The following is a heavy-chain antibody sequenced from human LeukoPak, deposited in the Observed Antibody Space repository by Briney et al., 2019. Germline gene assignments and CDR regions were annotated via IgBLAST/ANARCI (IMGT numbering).Heavy chain of an antibody. Sequence: SSETLSLTCTVSGGSISSYYWSWIRQPPGKGLEWIGYIYYSGSTNYSPSLKSRVTISVDTSKNQFSLKLSSVTAADTAVYYCARDPVVVVPAAPQNYYYYGMDVWGQGTTVTVSS. J-gene: IGHJ6*02. CDR3: ARDPVVVVPAAPQNYYYYGMDV. D-gene: IGHD2-2*01. CDR1: GGSISSYY. V-gene: IGHV4-59*12. CDR2: IYYSGST.